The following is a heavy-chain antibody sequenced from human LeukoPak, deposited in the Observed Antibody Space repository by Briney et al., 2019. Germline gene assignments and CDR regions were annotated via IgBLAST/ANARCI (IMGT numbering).Heavy chain of an antibody. J-gene: IGHJ4*02. CDR2: IGWNSGSI. Sequence: PGGSLRLSCAASGFPFDDYAMHWVRQAPGKALEWVSGIGWNSGSIGYADSVKGRFTISRDNAKNSLYLQMNSLRAEDTALYYCAKDMIDDSSGYYHYYFDYWGQGTLVTVSS. V-gene: IGHV3-9*01. CDR1: GFPFDDYA. CDR3: AKDMIDDSSGYYHYYFDY. D-gene: IGHD3-22*01.